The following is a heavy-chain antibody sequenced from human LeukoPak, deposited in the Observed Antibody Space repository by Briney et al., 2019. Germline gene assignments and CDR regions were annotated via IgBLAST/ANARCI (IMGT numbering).Heavy chain of an antibody. J-gene: IGHJ4*02. CDR2: ISAYNGNT. V-gene: IGHV1-18*01. D-gene: IGHD3-3*01. CDR1: GYTFTSYG. CDR3: ATHTLSGVVAYAFHI. Sequence: ASVKVSCKASGYTFTSYGISWVRQAPGQGLEWMGWISAYNGNTNYAQKLQGRVTMTTDTSTSTAYMELRSLTSEDTGVYYCATHTLSGVVAYAFHIWGQGTLVTVSS.